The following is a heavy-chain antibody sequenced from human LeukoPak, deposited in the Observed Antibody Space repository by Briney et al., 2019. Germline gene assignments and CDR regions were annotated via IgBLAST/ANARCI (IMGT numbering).Heavy chain of an antibody. CDR1: GFTFSSYS. CDR3: ARTSTIWSGYWYYRPIDY. CDR2: ISSSSSYI. V-gene: IGHV3-21*01. J-gene: IGHJ4*02. Sequence: PGGTLRLSCAASGFTFSSYSMNWVRQAPGKGLEWVSSISSSSSYIYYADSVKGRFTVSRDNAKNSLYLQMNSLRAEDTAVYYCARTSTIWSGYWYYRPIDYWGQGTLVTVSS. D-gene: IGHD3-3*01.